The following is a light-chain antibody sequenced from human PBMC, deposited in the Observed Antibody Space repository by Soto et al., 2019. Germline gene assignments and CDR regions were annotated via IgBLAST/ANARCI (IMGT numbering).Light chain of an antibody. V-gene: IGLV2-14*01. CDR3: LSYTRSXTYV. Sequence: QSLLTQPASVSGSPVQSITISCTGTSSDVGNYKYVSWYQQHPGRAPKLMIYEVSNRPSGVSNRFSGSKSGNTASLTRSGLQAEDETDYYCLSYTRSXTYVVGTGTKVXV. CDR2: EVS. J-gene: IGLJ1*01. CDR1: SSDVGNYKY.